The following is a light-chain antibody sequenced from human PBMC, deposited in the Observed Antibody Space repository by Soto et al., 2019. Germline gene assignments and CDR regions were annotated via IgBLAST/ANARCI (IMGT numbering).Light chain of an antibody. CDR3: QQYNNWHPLT. CDR1: QSVRIN. Sequence: EIVLTQSPGTLSVSPGESATLSCRASQSVRINLAWYQQKPGQAPRLLIYDASTRANGIPARFSGSGAGTEFTLTISSLQSKDFAAYYCQQYNNWHPLTFGGGTKVDIK. J-gene: IGKJ4*01. CDR2: DAS. V-gene: IGKV3D-15*01.